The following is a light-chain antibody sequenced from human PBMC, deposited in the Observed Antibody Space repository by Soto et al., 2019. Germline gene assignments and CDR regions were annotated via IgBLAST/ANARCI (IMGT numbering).Light chain of an antibody. CDR1: QSVSSN. Sequence: EIVLTQSPATLSVSPGERATLSCRASQSVSSNLAWYQQTPGQAPRLLIYGASTRATDIPARFSGSGSGTDFTLTISSLQSEDFAVYYCQQYSVWPRTFGQGTKVEVK. CDR2: GAS. V-gene: IGKV3-15*01. CDR3: QQYSVWPRT. J-gene: IGKJ1*01.